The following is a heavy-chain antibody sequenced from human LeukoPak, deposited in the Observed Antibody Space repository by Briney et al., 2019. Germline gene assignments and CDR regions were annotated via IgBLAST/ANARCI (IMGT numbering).Heavy chain of an antibody. CDR1: GFTFSSYA. CDR3: ARDISLGAADYYFDY. D-gene: IGHD6-13*01. Sequence: SGGSLRLSCAASGFTFSSYAMHWVRQAPGKGLEWVAVISFDGRDKYYADSLKGRFTISRDNSKNTLYLQVNILRAEDTAVYYCARDISLGAADYYFDYWGQGTLVTVSS. CDR2: ISFDGRDK. V-gene: IGHV3-30*04. J-gene: IGHJ4*02.